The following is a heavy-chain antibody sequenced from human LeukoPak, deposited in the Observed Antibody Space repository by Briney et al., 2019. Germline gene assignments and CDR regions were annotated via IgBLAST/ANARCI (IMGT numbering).Heavy chain of an antibody. V-gene: IGHV3-7*01. Sequence: GGSLRLSCAASGFTFSSYWVSWVRQAPGKGLEWVANIKQDGSEKYYVDSVKGRFTISRDNAKNSLYLQVNSLRAEDTAVYYCARDYYDSSGYYHVGYFDYWGQGTLVTVSS. D-gene: IGHD3-22*01. J-gene: IGHJ4*02. CDR3: ARDYYDSSGYYHVGYFDY. CDR2: IKQDGSEK. CDR1: GFTFSSYW.